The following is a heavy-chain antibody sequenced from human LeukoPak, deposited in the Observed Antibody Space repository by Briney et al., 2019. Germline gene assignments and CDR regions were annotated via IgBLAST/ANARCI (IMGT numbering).Heavy chain of an antibody. D-gene: IGHD7-27*01. CDR1: GFTFGDNA. Sequence: GGSLRLSCTASGFTFGDNAMSWFRQAPGKGLEGVSFIRGKVYGGTTEYAASVKGRFTISRDDSKSIAYLQMNSLKIEDTAVYYCTRGPWGDYWGQGTLVTVSS. V-gene: IGHV3-49*03. J-gene: IGHJ4*02. CDR2: IRGKVYGGTT. CDR3: TRGPWGDY.